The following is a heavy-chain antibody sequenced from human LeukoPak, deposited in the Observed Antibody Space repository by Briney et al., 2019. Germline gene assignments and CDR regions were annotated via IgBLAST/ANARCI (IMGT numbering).Heavy chain of an antibody. D-gene: IGHD4/OR15-4a*01. Sequence: SVKVSCKASGGTFSSYAISWVRQAPGQGLEWMGRIIPIFGTANYAQKFQGRVTITTDESTSTAYMELSSLRSEDTAVYYCATCYGGRNNPLYYYYYMDVWGKGTTVTVSS. J-gene: IGHJ6*03. CDR1: GGTFSSYA. CDR3: ATCYGGRNNPLYYYYYMDV. CDR2: IIPIFGTA. V-gene: IGHV1-69*05.